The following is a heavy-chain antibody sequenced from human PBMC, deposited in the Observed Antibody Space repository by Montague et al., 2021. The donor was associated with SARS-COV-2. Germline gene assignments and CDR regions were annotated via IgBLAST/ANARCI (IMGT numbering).Heavy chain of an antibody. CDR1: GGSISHYY. D-gene: IGHD3-9*01. V-gene: IGHV4-59*12. CDR3: ARSRNILTGYYDF. CDR2: IYSRGGT. J-gene: IGHJ4*02. Sequence: SETLSLTCAVYGGSISHYYWTWIRQPPGKGLEWIGYIYSRGGTNYNPSLKSRVTLSFDAAKNHFSLRLSSVTAADTAVYYCARSRNILTGYYDFWGQGTLVTVSS.